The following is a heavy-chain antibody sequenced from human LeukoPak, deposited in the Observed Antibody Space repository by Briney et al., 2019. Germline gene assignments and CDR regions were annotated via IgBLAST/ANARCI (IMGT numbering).Heavy chain of an antibody. CDR2: IYTSGSP. D-gene: IGHD3-10*01. CDR1: GGSISSYY. Sequence: SETLSLTCTVSGGSISSYYWSWIRQPAGKGLEWIGRIYTSGSPNYNPSLKSRVTMSVDTSKNQFSLKLSSVTAAVTAVYYCARDPYYGSGSYYPSWAFDIWGQGTMVTVSS. V-gene: IGHV4-4*07. CDR3: ARDPYYGSGSYYPSWAFDI. J-gene: IGHJ3*02.